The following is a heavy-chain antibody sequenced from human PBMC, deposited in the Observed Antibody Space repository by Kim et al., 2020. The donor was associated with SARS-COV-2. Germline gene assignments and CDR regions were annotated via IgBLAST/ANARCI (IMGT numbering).Heavy chain of an antibody. CDR2: INHYETKC. D-gene: IGHD2-15*01. CDR1: GFTFSGNW. J-gene: IGHJ6*02. Sequence: GGSLRLSCVASGFTFSGNWMSWVRQAPGKGLEWVSNINHYETKCYDDAFMRGFFTFSGNTTKTSLLLLISRLVDDAAAVYCLARPRRYYVWG. CDR3: ARPRRYYV. V-gene: IGHV3-7*01.